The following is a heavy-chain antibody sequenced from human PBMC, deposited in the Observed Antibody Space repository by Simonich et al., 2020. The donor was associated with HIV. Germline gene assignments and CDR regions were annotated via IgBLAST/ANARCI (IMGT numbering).Heavy chain of an antibody. J-gene: IGHJ4*02. CDR2: VNYGGST. V-gene: IGHV4-39*01. D-gene: IGHD5-18*01. CDR1: GGSISSSSYY. Sequence: QLQLQESGPGLVKPSETLSLTCTVSGGSISSSSYYWGWIRQPPGKGLEWIGRVNYGGSTHYNPSLKSRVTISVDTSKNQFSLKLSSVTAADTALYYCARHSQYNYGYSGFDSWGQGTRVTVSS. CDR3: ARHSQYNYGYSGFDS.